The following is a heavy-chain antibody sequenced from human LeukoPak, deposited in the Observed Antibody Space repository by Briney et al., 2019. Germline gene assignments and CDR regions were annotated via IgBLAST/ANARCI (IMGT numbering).Heavy chain of an antibody. V-gene: IGHV3-33*06. Sequence: PGRSLRLSCAASGFTFSSYGMHWVRQTPGKGLEWVAIIWSDGSNKYYADSVKGRFTISRDNSKNTLYLQSNTLSAETTADYYCAKGSVSFSGGFDYWGQGTLVTVSS. D-gene: IGHD1-26*01. CDR1: GFTFSSYG. CDR2: IWSDGSNK. CDR3: AKGSVSFSGGFDY. J-gene: IGHJ4*02.